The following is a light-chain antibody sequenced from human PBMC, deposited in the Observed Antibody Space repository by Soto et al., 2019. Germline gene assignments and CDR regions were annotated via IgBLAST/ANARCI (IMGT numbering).Light chain of an antibody. V-gene: IGLV2-14*01. CDR3: SSYTSRTTPLYV. J-gene: IGLJ1*01. CDR2: DVS. CDR1: SGDVGDSNY. Sequence: QSVLTQPASVSGSPGQSITISCTATSGDVGDSNYVSWYQQHPGKAPKLMIYDVSNRPSGVSNRFSGSKSGYTASLTISGLQAEDEADYYRSSYTSRTTPLYVFGTGTKLTVL.